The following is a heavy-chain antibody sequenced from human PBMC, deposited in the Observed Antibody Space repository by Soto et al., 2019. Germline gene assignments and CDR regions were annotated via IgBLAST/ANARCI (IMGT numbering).Heavy chain of an antibody. V-gene: IGHV1-3*01. D-gene: IGHD3-9*01. Sequence: ASVKVSCKASGYTFTSYAMHWVRQAPGQRLEWMGWINAGNGNTKYSQKFQGRVTITRDTSASTAYMELSSLRSEDTAVYYCARNGNYDILTGYCDYWGQGTLVTVSS. CDR1: GYTFTSYA. J-gene: IGHJ4*02. CDR2: INAGNGNT. CDR3: ARNGNYDILTGYCDY.